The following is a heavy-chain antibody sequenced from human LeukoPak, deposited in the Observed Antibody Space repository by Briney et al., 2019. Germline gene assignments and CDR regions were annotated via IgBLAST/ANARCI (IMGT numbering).Heavy chain of an antibody. J-gene: IGHJ4*02. CDR3: ARDSCSGGSCYSGQYYFDY. CDR1: GYTFIGYY. CDR2: INPNSGAT. Sequence: GASVKISCKASGYTFIGYYMHWVRQAPGQGLEWMGWINPNSGATNYAQKFQGRVTMTRDMSINTAYMELSRLRSDETAVYYCARDSCSGGSCYSGQYYFDYWGQGTRVTVSS. V-gene: IGHV1-2*02. D-gene: IGHD2-15*01.